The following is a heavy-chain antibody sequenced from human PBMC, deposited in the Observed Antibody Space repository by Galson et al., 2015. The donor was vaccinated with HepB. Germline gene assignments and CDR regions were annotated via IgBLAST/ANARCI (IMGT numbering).Heavy chain of an antibody. CDR1: GFTFSSYG. V-gene: IGHV3-33*01. D-gene: IGHD6-6*01. CDR3: ARDALAPRPGWFDP. Sequence: SLRLSCAASGFTFSSYGMHWVRLAPDKGLEWVAAIWYDGSNKYYADSVKGRFTISRDNSKNTLYLQMDSLRAADTAVYYCARDALAPRPGWFDPWGQGTLVTVSS. CDR2: IWYDGSNK. J-gene: IGHJ5*02.